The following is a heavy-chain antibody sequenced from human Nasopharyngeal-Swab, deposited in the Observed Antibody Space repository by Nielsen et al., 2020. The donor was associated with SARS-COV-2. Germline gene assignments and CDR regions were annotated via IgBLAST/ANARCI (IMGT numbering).Heavy chain of an antibody. CDR1: GGSFSGYY. Sequence: SETLSLTCAVYGGSFSGYYWSWIRQPAGKGLEWIGRIYFSGSTNYNPSLKSRVTMSVDMSKNQFSLKLSSVTAADTAVYYCAREEQSFDYWGQGTLVAVSS. D-gene: IGHD1-26*01. CDR2: IYFSGST. J-gene: IGHJ4*02. V-gene: IGHV4-4*07. CDR3: AREEQSFDY.